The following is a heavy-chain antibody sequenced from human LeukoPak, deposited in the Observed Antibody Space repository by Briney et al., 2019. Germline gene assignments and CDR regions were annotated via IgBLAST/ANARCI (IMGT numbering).Heavy chain of an antibody. J-gene: IGHJ3*02. Sequence: GGSLRLSCAASGFTFSTYWMSWVRQAPGKGLEWVAQIKEDGSEKYYVDSVRGRFSISRDNAKNSLYLQMNSLRAEDSAVYYCVRDGGSEEVRAFDIWGQGTMVAVSS. CDR2: IKEDGSEK. CDR1: GFTFSTYW. CDR3: VRDGGSEEVRAFDI. V-gene: IGHV3-7*01. D-gene: IGHD3-16*01.